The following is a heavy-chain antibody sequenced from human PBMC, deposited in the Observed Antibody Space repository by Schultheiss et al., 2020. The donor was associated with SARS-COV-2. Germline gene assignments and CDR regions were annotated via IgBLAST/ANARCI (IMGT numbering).Heavy chain of an antibody. CDR1: GGSISSGSYY. CDR2: IYTSGST. Sequence: SETLSLTCTVSGGSISSGSYYWSWIRQPAGKGLEWIGRIYTSGSTYYNPSLKSRVTISVDTSKNQFSLKLSSVTAADTAVYYCARDSGYCSGGSCMDVWGQGTTVTVSS. D-gene: IGHD2-15*01. V-gene: IGHV4-61*02. J-gene: IGHJ6*02. CDR3: ARDSGYCSGGSCMDV.